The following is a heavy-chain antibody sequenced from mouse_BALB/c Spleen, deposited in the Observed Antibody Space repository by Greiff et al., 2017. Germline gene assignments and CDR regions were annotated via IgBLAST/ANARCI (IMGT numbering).Heavy chain of an antibody. CDR1: GFSLSRYS. Sequence: VQLKESGPGLVAPSQSLSITCTVSGFSLSRYSVHWVRQPPGKGLEWLGMIWGGGSTDYNSALKSRLSISKDNSKSQVFLKMNSLQTDDTAMYYCARISYYDYDGGGYFDYWGQGTTLTVSS. V-gene: IGHV2-6-4*01. J-gene: IGHJ2*01. D-gene: IGHD2-4*01. CDR2: IWGGGST. CDR3: ARISYYDYDGGGYFDY.